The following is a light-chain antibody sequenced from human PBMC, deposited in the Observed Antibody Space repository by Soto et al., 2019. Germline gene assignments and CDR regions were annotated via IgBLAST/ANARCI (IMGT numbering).Light chain of an antibody. CDR2: GAS. CDR3: QRYGSSPPFT. CDR1: QRVSSSY. J-gene: IGKJ2*01. Sequence: EIVLTQSPGTLSLSPGERATLSCRASQRVSSSYLAWYQQKPGHAPRLLIYGASSRATGIPDRFSGSESGTDFTLTISRLEPEDFAVYFCQRYGSSPPFTFGQGTKVEI. V-gene: IGKV3-20*01.